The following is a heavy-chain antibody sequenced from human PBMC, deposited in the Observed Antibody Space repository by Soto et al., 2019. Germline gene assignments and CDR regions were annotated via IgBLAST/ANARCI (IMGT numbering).Heavy chain of an antibody. D-gene: IGHD2-2*01. Sequence: QSGGSMGLSCAASGFTFSGYWMSCVRQAPGKGLEWVANIKQDGSENYYVDSVKGRFTISRDNAKNSLYLLMNSLRAEDTAVYYCAKNNRYCSSTNCFVFDYWGQGTLVTVSS. V-gene: IGHV3-7*01. CDR3: AKNNRYCSSTNCFVFDY. J-gene: IGHJ4*02. CDR2: IKQDGSEN. CDR1: GFTFSGYW.